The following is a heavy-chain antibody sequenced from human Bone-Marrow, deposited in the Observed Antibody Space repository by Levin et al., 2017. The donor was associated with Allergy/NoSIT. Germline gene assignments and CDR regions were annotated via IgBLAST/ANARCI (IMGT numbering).Heavy chain of an antibody. CDR2: ISYDGSNK. Sequence: PGGSLRLSCAASGFTFSSYAMHWVRQAPGKGLEWVAVISYDGSNKYYADSVKGRFTISRDNSKNTLYLQMNSLRAEDTAVYYCARRKVVVVAARANYYYYMDVWGKGTTVTVSS. CDR1: GFTFSSYA. CDR3: ARRKVVVVAARANYYYYMDV. J-gene: IGHJ6*03. D-gene: IGHD2-15*01. V-gene: IGHV3-30-3*01.